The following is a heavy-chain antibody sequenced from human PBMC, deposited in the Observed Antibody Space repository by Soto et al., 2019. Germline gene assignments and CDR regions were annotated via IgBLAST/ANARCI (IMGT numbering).Heavy chain of an antibody. CDR3: ARGPGLVLMVYAMEFDY. J-gene: IGHJ4*02. CDR1: GYTLTRYY. CDR2: INPNSGGT. D-gene: IGHD2-8*01. Sequence: GGSVKVSCQASGYTLTRYYMHWVRQAPGQRLEWMGWINPNSGGTNYAQKFQGWVTMTRDTSISTAYMELSRLRSDDTAVYYCARGPGLVLMVYAMEFDYWGQGTLVTVSS. V-gene: IGHV1-2*04.